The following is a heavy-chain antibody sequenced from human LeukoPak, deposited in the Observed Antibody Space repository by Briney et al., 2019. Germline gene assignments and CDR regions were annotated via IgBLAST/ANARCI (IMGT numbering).Heavy chain of an antibody. CDR2: ISWDSSST. J-gene: IGHJ3*01. D-gene: IGHD2-21*01. CDR1: GFTFNSYS. V-gene: IGHV3-43*01. Sequence: GGSLRLSCAASGFTFNSYSMNWVRQAPGKGLEWVSLISWDSSSTYFTDSVKGRFTISRDNTKNSLYLQMNSLTTEDTAFYYCAKDGRQGAYDVWGQGTLVTVS. CDR3: AKDGRQGAYDV.